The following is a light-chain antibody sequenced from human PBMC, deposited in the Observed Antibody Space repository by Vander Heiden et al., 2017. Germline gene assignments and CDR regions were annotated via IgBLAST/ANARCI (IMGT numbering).Light chain of an antibody. CDR2: AAS. J-gene: IGKJ2*01. V-gene: IGKV3-11*01. CDR1: QGISTY. CDR3: QKYTNGPRT. Sequence: IVLTQSPSTLSLSPGERATLSCRASQGISTYLAWYQQKPGKVPRLLIYAASTMPSGIPARFSGSGSGTDFTLTISSLQPEDFAAYYCQKYTNGPRTFGQGTKLEIK.